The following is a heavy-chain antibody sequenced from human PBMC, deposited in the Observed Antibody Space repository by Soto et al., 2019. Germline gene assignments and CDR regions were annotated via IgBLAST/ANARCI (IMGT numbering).Heavy chain of an antibody. CDR3: ARRLYCSGGSCVDLRFDP. V-gene: IGHV4-39*01. J-gene: IGHJ5*02. D-gene: IGHD2-15*01. CDR2: FNYIGST. Sequence: PSETLSLTCAVSGGSISSRPYYWGWIRQPPGRGLEWIGSFNYIGSTSYNPSLKSRVTISADTSKNQFSLKLSSVTAADTAVYYCARRLYCSGGSCVDLRFDPWGLGILVTVSS. CDR1: GGSISSRPYY.